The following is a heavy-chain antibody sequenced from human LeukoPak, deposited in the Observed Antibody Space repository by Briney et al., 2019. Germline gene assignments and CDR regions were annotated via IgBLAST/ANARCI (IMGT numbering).Heavy chain of an antibody. CDR1: GGSISNYY. J-gene: IGHJ3*02. CDR2: IYYSGST. CDR3: ARGDPGEAFDI. Sequence: SETLSLTCTVSGGSISNYYWSWIRQPPGKGLEWIGYIYYSGSTNYNPSLRSRVTISVDTSKNQFSLKLSSVTAADTAVYYCARGDPGEAFDIWGQGTMVTVSS. D-gene: IGHD3-16*01. V-gene: IGHV4-59*01.